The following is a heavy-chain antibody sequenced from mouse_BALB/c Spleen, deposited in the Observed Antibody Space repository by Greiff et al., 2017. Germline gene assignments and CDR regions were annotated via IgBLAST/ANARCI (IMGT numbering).Heavy chain of an antibody. Sequence: QVQLQQSAAELARPGASVKMSCKASGYTFTSYTMHWVKQRPGQGLEWIGYINPSSGYTEYNQKFKDKTTLTADKSSSTAYMQLSSLTSEDSAVYYCARRGDGYYEDAMDYWGQGTSVTVSS. J-gene: IGHJ4*01. CDR3: ARRGDGYYEDAMDY. D-gene: IGHD2-3*01. CDR2: INPSSGYT. V-gene: IGHV1-4*02. CDR1: GYTFTSYT.